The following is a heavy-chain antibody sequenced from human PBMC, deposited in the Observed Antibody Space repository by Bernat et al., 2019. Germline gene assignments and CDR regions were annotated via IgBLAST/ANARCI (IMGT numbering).Heavy chain of an antibody. D-gene: IGHD2/OR15-2a*01. CDR1: GFTFSSYA. V-gene: IGHV3-15*07. CDR2: IKSKTDGGTT. Sequence: VQLVESGGGVVQPGRSLRLSCAASGFTFSSYAMHWVRQAPGKGLEWVGRIKSKTDGGTTDYAAPVKGRFTISRDDSKNTLYLQMNSLKTEDTAVYYCTTVSPTLSAFDIWGQGTMVTVSS. CDR3: TTVSPTLSAFDI. J-gene: IGHJ3*02.